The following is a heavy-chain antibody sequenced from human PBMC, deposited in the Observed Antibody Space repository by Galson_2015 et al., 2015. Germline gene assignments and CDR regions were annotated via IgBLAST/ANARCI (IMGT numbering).Heavy chain of an antibody. D-gene: IGHD2-15*01. CDR1: GYTFTRYG. CDR3: ARGGYCSGGSCYFSSPYDYYMDV. J-gene: IGHJ6*03. Sequence: SVKVSCKASGYTFTRYGMNWVRQAPGQGLEWMGWINTNTGNPTYAQGFTGRFVFSLDTSVSTAYLEISSLKAEDTAVYYCARGGYCSGGSCYFSSPYDYYMDVWGKGTRSPSP. V-gene: IGHV7-4-1*02. CDR2: INTNTGNP.